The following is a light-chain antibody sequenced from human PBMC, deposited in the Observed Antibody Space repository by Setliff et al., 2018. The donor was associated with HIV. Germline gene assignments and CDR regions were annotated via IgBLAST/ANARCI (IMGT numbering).Light chain of an antibody. CDR3: SSYTSSSPYV. V-gene: IGLV2-14*03. J-gene: IGLJ1*01. CDR1: SSDVGGYNY. Sequence: QSVLTQPASVSGSPGQSITISCTGTSSDVGGYNYVSWYQQHPGKAPKLMICDVSNRPSGVSNRFSGSKSGNPASLTISGLQAEDEADYYCSSYTSSSPYVFGTGTKVTVL. CDR2: DVS.